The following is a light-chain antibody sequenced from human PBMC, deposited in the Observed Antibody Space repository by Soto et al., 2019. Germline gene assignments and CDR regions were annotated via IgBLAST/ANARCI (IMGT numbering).Light chain of an antibody. Sequence: EILLTQSPATLALSPGERATLSCRASQSVSSYLAWYQQKPGRALRLLIDGASTRAAGIPDRFSGSGSGTDFTLTISRLEPEDVAVYYCQQYEAVVTFGQGTKVDI. CDR2: GAS. V-gene: IGKV3-20*01. CDR3: QQYEAVVT. J-gene: IGKJ1*01. CDR1: QSVSSY.